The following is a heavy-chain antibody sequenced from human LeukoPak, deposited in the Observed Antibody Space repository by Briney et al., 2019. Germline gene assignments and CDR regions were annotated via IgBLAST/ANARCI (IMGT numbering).Heavy chain of an antibody. J-gene: IGHJ4*02. D-gene: IGHD4-11*01. V-gene: IGHV4-4*02. Sequence: SGTLSLTCAVSGGFISSGNWQGWFRPPPGKGLEWIGKLYHSVCTNYNPSLKGRLAVSMDKPRNHCSLHVTAVAAGDTVMYYCGRKGPATIADYWGRGTLVTVSS. CDR1: GGFISSGNW. CDR2: LYHSVCT. CDR3: GRKGPATIADY.